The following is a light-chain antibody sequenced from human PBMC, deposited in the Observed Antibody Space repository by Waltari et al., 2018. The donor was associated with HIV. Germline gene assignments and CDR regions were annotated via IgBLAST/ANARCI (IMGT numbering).Light chain of an antibody. CDR2: GLW. CDR1: ETIENNY. Sequence: DIVLTQSPGTLSLSPGERATLSCRAAETIENNYLAWYQQKTGQAPRLLIYGLWSRATGIPDRFIGSGSETDFTLTISRLESEDLAVYYCQHYVRSPITFGQGTRLEIK. V-gene: IGKV3-20*01. J-gene: IGKJ5*01. CDR3: QHYVRSPIT.